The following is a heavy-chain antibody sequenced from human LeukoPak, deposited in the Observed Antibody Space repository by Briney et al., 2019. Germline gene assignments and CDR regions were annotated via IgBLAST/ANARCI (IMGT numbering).Heavy chain of an antibody. V-gene: IGHV3-21*01. D-gene: IGHD6-19*01. CDR1: GFTFSSYS. CDR2: ISSSSSYI. CDR3: ARGGIAVAGLDY. Sequence: GGPLRLPCAASGFTFSSYSMNWVRQAPGKGLEWVSSISSSSSYIYYADSVKGRFTISRDNAKNSLYLQMNSLRAEDTAVYYCARGGIAVAGLDYWGQGTLVTVSS. J-gene: IGHJ4*02.